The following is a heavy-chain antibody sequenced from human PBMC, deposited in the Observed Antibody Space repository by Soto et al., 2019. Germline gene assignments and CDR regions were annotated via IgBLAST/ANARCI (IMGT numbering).Heavy chain of an antibody. CDR1: GFTFSDYW. CDR3: ARGIGYSAQDY. CDR2: ISGDGSST. D-gene: IGHD1-1*01. J-gene: IGHJ4*02. V-gene: IGHV3-74*01. Sequence: GGSLRLSCAASGFTFSDYWMHWVRQVPGKGLVWVSRISGDGSSTSYADSVKGRFTISRDNGKNTLYVQMNSLRAEDTAVYYCARGIGYSAQDYWGPGTPVTVSS.